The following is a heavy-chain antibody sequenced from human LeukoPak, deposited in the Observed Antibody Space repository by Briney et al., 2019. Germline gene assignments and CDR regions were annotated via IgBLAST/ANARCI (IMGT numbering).Heavy chain of an antibody. J-gene: IGHJ4*02. CDR1: GGSISSSNW. CDR2: IYHSGST. V-gene: IGHV4-4*02. CDR3: ARGDHSSGYYRQFDY. D-gene: IGHD3-22*01. Sequence: SETLSLTCAVSGGSISSSNWWSWVRQPPGKGLEWIGEIYHSGSTNYNPSLKSRVTISVDKSKNQFSLKLSSVTAADTAVYYCARGDHSSGYYRQFDYWGQGTLVTVSS.